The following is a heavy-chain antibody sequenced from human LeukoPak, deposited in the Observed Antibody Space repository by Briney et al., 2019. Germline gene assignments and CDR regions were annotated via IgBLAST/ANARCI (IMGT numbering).Heavy chain of an antibody. Sequence: ASVKVSCKASGYTFTSYGISWVRQAPGQGLEWMGWISAYNGNTNYAQKLQGRVTMTTDTSTSTAYMDLRSLRSDDTAVYYCARASYYYGSGTPPDYWGQGTLVTVSS. CDR1: GYTFTSYG. CDR3: ARASYYYGSGTPPDY. V-gene: IGHV1-18*01. J-gene: IGHJ4*02. CDR2: ISAYNGNT. D-gene: IGHD3-10*01.